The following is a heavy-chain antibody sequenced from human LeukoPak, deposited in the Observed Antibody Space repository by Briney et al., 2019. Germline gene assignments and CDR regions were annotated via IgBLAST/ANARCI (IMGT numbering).Heavy chain of an antibody. J-gene: IGHJ1*01. CDR1: GFTFSSYR. D-gene: IGHD4-23*01. Sequence: PGGSLRLSCAASGFTFSSYRMHWVRQAPGKGLVWVSGINTDGSSTNYADSVKGRFTISRDNAKNTLYLQMNSLRVEDMAVYYCYGGNAEQWGQGTLVTVSS. CDR2: INTDGSST. V-gene: IGHV3-74*01. CDR3: YGGNAEQ.